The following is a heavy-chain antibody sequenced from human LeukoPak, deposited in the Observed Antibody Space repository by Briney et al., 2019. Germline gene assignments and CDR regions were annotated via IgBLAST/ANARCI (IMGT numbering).Heavy chain of an antibody. CDR3: ARVLSSGYYYQFDY. J-gene: IGHJ4*02. V-gene: IGHV4-59*01. CDR1: GGSINSYY. Sequence: SETLSLTCTVSGGSINSYYWSWIRQPPGKGLEWIGYIYFSGNTNYNPSLQSRVTISVDTSKNQFSLRLSSVTAADTAVYYCARVLSSGYYYQFDYWGQGALVTVSS. D-gene: IGHD3-22*01. CDR2: IYFSGNT.